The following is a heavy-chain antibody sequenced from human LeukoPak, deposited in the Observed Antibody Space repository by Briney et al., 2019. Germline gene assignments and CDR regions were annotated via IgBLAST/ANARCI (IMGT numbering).Heavy chain of an antibody. CDR2: INAGNGNT. V-gene: IGHV1-3*01. CDR1: GYTFTSYA. CDR3: ARDVTGTLDY. Sequence: ASVKVSCTASGYTFTSYAMHWVRQAPGQRLEWMGWINAGNGNTKYSQKFQGRVTITRDTSAGTAYMELSGLRSEDTAVYYCARDVTGTLDYWGQGTLVTVSS. D-gene: IGHD1-7*01. J-gene: IGHJ4*02.